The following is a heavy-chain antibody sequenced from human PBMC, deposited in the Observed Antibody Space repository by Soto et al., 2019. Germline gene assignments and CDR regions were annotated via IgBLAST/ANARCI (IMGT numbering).Heavy chain of an antibody. D-gene: IGHD3-10*01. CDR1: GCSISSYY. Sequence: SETVSLTCTVSGCSISSYYWSWIRQPPGKGLEWIGYIYYSGSTNYNPSLKSRVTISVDTSKNQFSLKLSSVTAADTAVYYCARGKLLWFGESTLGAFDIWGQGTMVTVSS. J-gene: IGHJ3*02. CDR3: ARGKLLWFGESTLGAFDI. CDR2: IYYSGST. V-gene: IGHV4-59*08.